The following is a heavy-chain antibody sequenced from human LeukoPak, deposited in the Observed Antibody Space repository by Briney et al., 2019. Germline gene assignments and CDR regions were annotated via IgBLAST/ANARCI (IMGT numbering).Heavy chain of an antibody. CDR3: ARISIVVVPAYFDY. Sequence: SETLSLTCTLSGGSISSSSSDYYWGWVRQPPGKGLEWIGSMYYSGSTYYNPSLKSRVTVSVDTSKNQFSLNLSSVTAADTAVYYCARISIVVVPAYFDYWGQGTLVTVSS. J-gene: IGHJ4*02. CDR1: GGSISSSSSDYY. CDR2: MYYSGST. V-gene: IGHV4-39*01. D-gene: IGHD2-2*01.